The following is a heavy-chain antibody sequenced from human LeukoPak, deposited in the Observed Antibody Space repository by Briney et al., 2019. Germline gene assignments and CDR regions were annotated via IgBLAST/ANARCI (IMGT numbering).Heavy chain of an antibody. D-gene: IGHD6-13*01. J-gene: IGHJ4*02. Sequence: TLSLTCTVSGGSISSGSYYWSWIRQPAAQGLEWIGRIYTSGSTNYNPSLKSRVTISVDTSKNQFSLKLSSVTAADTAVYDCATIAAAATAHFDYWGQGTLVTVSS. CDR3: ATIAAAATAHFDY. CDR1: GGSISSGSYY. V-gene: IGHV4-61*02. CDR2: IYTSGST.